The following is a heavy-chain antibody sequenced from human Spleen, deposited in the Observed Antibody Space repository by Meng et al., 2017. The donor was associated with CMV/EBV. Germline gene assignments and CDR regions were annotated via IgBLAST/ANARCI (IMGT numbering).Heavy chain of an antibody. Sequence: GESLKISCAASGFTFSSYAMSWVRQAPGKGLEWVSAISGSGGSTYYADSVKGRFSISRDNSKSTLYLQMSGLRPEDTALYYCARAHNWKDFLDYWGQGTLVTVSS. CDR1: GFTFSSYA. J-gene: IGHJ4*02. CDR3: ARAHNWKDFLDY. V-gene: IGHV3-23*01. CDR2: ISGSGGST. D-gene: IGHD1-20*01.